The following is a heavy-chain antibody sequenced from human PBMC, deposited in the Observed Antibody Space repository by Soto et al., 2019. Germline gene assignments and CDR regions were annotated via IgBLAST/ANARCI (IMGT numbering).Heavy chain of an antibody. D-gene: IGHD2-15*01. V-gene: IGHV1-3*01. CDR3: ARDRSGGGNCFVP. J-gene: IGHJ5*02. CDR2: INAGNGNT. Sequence: ASVKVSCKASGYTFTSYAMHWVRQAPGQRLEWMGWINAGNGNTKYSQKFQGRVTITRDTSASTAYMELSSLRSEDTAVYYWARDRSGGGNCFVPCGQGALVTVSS. CDR1: GYTFTSYA.